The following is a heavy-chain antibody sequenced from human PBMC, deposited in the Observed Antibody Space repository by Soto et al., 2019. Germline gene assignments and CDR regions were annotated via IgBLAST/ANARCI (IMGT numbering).Heavy chain of an antibody. J-gene: IGHJ4*02. CDR2: IIPILGIA. V-gene: IGHV1-69*02. CDR3: AVGYCSSTSCDARDYGDYDPPVVGY. D-gene: IGHD2-2*01. CDR1: GGTFSSYT. Sequence: QVQLVQSGAEVKKPGSSVKVSCKASGGTFSSYTISWVRQAPGQGLEWLGRIIPILGIANYAQKCQGRVKITTDKATSTAYMELSSLRSEDTAVYYCAVGYCSSTSCDARDYGDYDPPVVGYWGQGTLVTVSS.